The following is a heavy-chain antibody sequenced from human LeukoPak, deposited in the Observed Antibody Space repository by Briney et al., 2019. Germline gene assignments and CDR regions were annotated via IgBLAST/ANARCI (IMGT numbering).Heavy chain of an antibody. J-gene: IGHJ4*02. D-gene: IGHD3-10*01. CDR3: ARDRSGAGRRFDY. CDR2: ISSSSNYI. CDR1: GFTFSSYS. V-gene: IGHV3-21*01. Sequence: GGSLRLSCAVSGFTFSSYSMNWVRQAPGKGLEWVSSISSSSNYIYYADSVKGRFTISRDSAKNSLYLQMNSLRAEDTAVYYCARDRSGAGRRFDYWAREPRSPSPQ.